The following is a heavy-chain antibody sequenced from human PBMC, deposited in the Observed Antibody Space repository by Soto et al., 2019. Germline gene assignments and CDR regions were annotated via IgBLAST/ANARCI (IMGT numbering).Heavy chain of an antibody. CDR3: MTDKYCTKGVCYFARDY. V-gene: IGHV1-46*01. J-gene: IGHJ4*02. CDR1: GYTFTSYY. CDR2: INPSGGST. Sequence: ASLKVSCKASGYTFTSYYMHWVRQAPGQGFEWMGIINPSGGSTSYAQKFQGRVTITADESTSTAYMELSSLRSEDTAVYYCMTDKYCTKGVCYFARDYWGQGTLVTVSS. D-gene: IGHD2-8*01.